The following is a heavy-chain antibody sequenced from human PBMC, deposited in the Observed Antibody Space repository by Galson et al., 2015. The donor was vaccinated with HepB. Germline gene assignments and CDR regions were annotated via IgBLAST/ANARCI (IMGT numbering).Heavy chain of an antibody. J-gene: IGHJ4*02. CDR1: GFTFSSYA. CDR2: ISYDGSNK. Sequence: SLRLSCAASGFTFSSYAMHWVRQAPGKGLEWVAVISYDGSNKYYADSVKGRFTISRDNSKNTLYLQMNSLRAEDTAVYYCALGGVTTAPFDYWGQGTLVTVSS. CDR3: ALGGVTTAPFDY. D-gene: IGHD4-11*01. V-gene: IGHV3-30*04.